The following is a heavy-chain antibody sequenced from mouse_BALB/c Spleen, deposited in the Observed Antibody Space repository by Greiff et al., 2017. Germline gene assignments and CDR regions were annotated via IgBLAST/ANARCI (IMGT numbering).Heavy chain of an antibody. D-gene: IGHD2-1*01. Sequence: EVQRVESGGGLVKPGGSLKLSCAASGFTFSSYAMSWVRQPPEKRLEWVAEISSGGSYTYYPDTVTGRFTISRDNAKNTLYLEMSSLRSEDTAMYYCAREDGNYFDYWGQGTTLTVSS. CDR1: GFTFSSYA. J-gene: IGHJ2*01. V-gene: IGHV5-9-4*01. CDR3: AREDGNYFDY. CDR2: ISSGGSYT.